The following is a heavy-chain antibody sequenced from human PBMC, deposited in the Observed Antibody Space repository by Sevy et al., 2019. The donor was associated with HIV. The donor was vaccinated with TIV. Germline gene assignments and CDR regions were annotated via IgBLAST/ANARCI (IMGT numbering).Heavy chain of an antibody. CDR1: GGSFSGYY. D-gene: IGHD2-2*01. V-gene: IGHV4-34*01. J-gene: IGHJ6*02. CDR3: ARGSVVPAAIGYYYYGMDV. Sequence: SETLSLTCAVYGGSFSGYYWSWIRQPPGKGLEWIGEINHSGSTNYNPSLKSRVTISVDTSKNQFSLKLSSVTAADTALYYCARGSVVPAAIGYYYYGMDVWGQGTTVTVSS. CDR2: INHSGST.